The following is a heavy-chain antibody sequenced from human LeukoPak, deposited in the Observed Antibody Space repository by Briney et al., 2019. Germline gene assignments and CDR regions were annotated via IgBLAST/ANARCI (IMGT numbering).Heavy chain of an antibody. CDR2: IYYSGST. J-gene: IGHJ4*02. CDR1: GGSISSHY. CDR3: ARSGTVTTWNY. D-gene: IGHD4-17*01. V-gene: IGHV4-59*11. Sequence: PSETLSLTCTVSGGSISSHYWSWIRQPPGKGLEWIGYIYYSGSTNYNPSLKSRVAISVDTSKNQFSPKLSSVTAADTAVYYCARSGTVTTWNYWGQGTLVTVSS.